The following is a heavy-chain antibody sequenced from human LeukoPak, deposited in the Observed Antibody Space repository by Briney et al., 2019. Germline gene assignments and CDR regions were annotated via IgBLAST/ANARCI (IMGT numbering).Heavy chain of an antibody. V-gene: IGHV4-61*02. CDR1: GGSISSGSYY. Sequence: PSETLSLTCTVSGGSISSGSYYWSWIRQPAGKGLEWIGRIYTSGSTNYNPSLKSRVTISVDTSKNQFSLKLSSVTAADTAVYYCAMKNLRVGVAVDYWGQGTLVTVSS. J-gene: IGHJ4*02. CDR3: AMKNLRVGVAVDY. D-gene: IGHD2-15*01. CDR2: IYTSGST.